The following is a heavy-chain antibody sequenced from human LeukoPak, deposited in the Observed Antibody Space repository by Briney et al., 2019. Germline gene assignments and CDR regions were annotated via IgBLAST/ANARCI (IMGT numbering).Heavy chain of an antibody. J-gene: IGHJ3*02. CDR2: ISGSGGST. D-gene: IGHD3-16*02. Sequence: GGSLRLSCAASGFTFSSYAMSWVRQAPGKGLEWVSAISGSGGSTYYADSVKGRFTISRDNSKNTLYLQMNSLRAEDTAVYYCARSPPPHYDYVWGSYRYSAFDIWGQGTMVTVSS. CDR1: GFTFSSYA. CDR3: ARSPPPHYDYVWGSYRYSAFDI. V-gene: IGHV3-23*01.